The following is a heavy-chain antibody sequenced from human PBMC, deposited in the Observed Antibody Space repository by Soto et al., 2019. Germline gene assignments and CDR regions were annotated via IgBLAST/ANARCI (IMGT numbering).Heavy chain of an antibody. CDR3: ARLSVKWLDP. CDR1: GYSFANYY. J-gene: IGHJ5*02. Sequence: QEQLVQSGAEVKKPGASVNISCKASGYSFANYYIHWVRQVPGQGLEWMGMIDPSGVTTKSAQNFQGRIALTKDTSSSTVYMELSSLRTDDTAVYYCARLSVKWLDPWGQGTLVTVSS. V-gene: IGHV1-46*01. CDR2: IDPSGVTT.